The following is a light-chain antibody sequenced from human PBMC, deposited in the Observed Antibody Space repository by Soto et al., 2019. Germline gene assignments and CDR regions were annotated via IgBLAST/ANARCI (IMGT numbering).Light chain of an antibody. J-gene: IGKJ2*01. V-gene: IGKV1-5*03. CDR3: QQYNSYPYT. CDR2: KAS. CDR1: QSISSW. Sequence: DIQMTQSPSTLSASVGDRVTITCRASQSISSWLAWYQQKPEKAPKLLIYKASSLESGVPSRFSGSGSGTEFTLTSSSLQPDDFATYYCQQYNSYPYTFGQGTKLEIK.